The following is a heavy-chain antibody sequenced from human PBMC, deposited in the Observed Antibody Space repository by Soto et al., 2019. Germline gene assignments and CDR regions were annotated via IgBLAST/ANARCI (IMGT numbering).Heavy chain of an antibody. Sequence: PSAPRSLTWTVSGGSISSYCWSWLRQPPGKGLEWIGYIYYSGSTNYNPSLKSRVTISVDTSKNQFSLKLSSVTAADTAVYYCARGAYYDFWSGYLDFDYWCQGTLVTVSS. D-gene: IGHD3-3*01. CDR3: ARGAYYDFWSGYLDFDY. V-gene: IGHV4-59*01. CDR2: IYYSGST. J-gene: IGHJ4*02. CDR1: GGSISSYC.